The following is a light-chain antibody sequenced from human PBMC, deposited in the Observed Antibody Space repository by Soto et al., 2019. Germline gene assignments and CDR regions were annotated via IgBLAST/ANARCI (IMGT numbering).Light chain of an antibody. J-gene: IGKJ1*01. V-gene: IGKV3-20*01. Sequence: EIVLTQSPGTLSLSPGERATLSCRASQSVSNNYLAWYQQKRGQAPRLLIWGASIRAADLPDRFSGGGSGTDFTLTISRLEAEDVAIYYSHQYGSSPGSFGQGTKV. CDR3: HQYGSSPGS. CDR1: QSVSNNY. CDR2: GAS.